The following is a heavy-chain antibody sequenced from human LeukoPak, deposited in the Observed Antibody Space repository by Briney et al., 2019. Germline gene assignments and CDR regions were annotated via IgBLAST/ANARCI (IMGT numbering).Heavy chain of an antibody. CDR2: IKSDGSST. CDR3: AKAHSSSWFWIFDY. CDR1: GFSFSSYW. V-gene: IGHV3-74*01. J-gene: IGHJ4*02. D-gene: IGHD6-13*01. Sequence: GGSLRLSCAASGFSFSSYWMHWVRQAPGKGLVWVSRIKSDGSSTSYAGFVKGRFTISRDNAKNTLYLQMNSLRAEDTAVYYCAKAHSSSWFWIFDYWGQGTLVTVSS.